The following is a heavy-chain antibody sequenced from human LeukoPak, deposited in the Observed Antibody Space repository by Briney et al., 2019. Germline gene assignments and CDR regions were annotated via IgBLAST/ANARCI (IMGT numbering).Heavy chain of an antibody. CDR1: GFTFSSYS. Sequence: GGSLRLSCAASGFTFSSYSMNWVRQAPGKGLEWVSSISSSSYIYYADSVKGRFTISRDNAKNSLYLQMNSLRAEDTAVYYCARDPHPDAFDIWGQGTMVTVSS. J-gene: IGHJ3*02. V-gene: IGHV3-21*01. CDR3: ARDPHPDAFDI. CDR2: ISSSSYI.